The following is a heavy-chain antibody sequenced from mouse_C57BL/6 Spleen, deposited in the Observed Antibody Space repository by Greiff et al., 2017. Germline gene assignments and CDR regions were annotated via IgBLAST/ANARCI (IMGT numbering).Heavy chain of an antibody. CDR3: ARSSRLHYYAMGY. V-gene: IGHV1-61*01. CDR2: IYPSDSET. J-gene: IGHJ4*01. Sequence: QVQLQQPGAELVRPGSSVKLSCKASGYTFTSYWMDWVKQRHGQGLEWIGNIYPSDSETHYNQKFKDKATLTVDKSSSTAYIQISILTSEDSAVYYCARSSRLHYYAMGYWGQGSSVTVSS. CDR1: GYTFTSYW.